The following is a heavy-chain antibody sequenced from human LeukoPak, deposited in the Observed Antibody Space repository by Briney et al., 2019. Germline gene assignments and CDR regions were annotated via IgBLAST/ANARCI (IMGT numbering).Heavy chain of an antibody. CDR2: VNHSGST. V-gene: IGHV4-34*01. CDR3: ARGLTTAGGIAFFDLLPLPFFDF. CDR1: GGSFSGYY. Sequence: SETLSLTCAVYGGSFSGYYWSWVRQPPGKGLEWIGEVNHSGSTNYNPSLKSRIAISVDTSKNQFSLKLTSVTAADMAVYYCARGLTTAGGIAFFDLLPLPFFDFWGQGSLVTVSS. J-gene: IGHJ4*02. D-gene: IGHD3-3*02.